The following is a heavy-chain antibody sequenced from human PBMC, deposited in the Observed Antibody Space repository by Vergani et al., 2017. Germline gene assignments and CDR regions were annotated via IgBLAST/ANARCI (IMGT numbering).Heavy chain of an antibody. Sequence: QEQLLQSGGGVVQPGGSLRLSCLGSGYTFGHFDMHWVRQAPGKGLAWVAFIRYDGSNPQSIDSVKGRFTISRDNSKDTLFLQMNGLSPEDTGTYFCAKKGGSLYYYGVDVWGQGTTITVSS. D-gene: IGHD1-26*01. CDR2: IRYDGSNP. CDR3: AKKGGSLYYYGVDV. CDR1: GYTFGHFD. J-gene: IGHJ6*02. V-gene: IGHV3-30*02.